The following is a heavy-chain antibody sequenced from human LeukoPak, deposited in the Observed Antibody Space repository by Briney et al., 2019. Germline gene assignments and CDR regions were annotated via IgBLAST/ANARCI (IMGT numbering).Heavy chain of an antibody. CDR3: AREGYSSGLGFQH. J-gene: IGHJ1*01. D-gene: IGHD6-19*01. CDR2: ISSRGSTI. CDR1: GFTFSSYE. Sequence: GGSLRLSCAASGFTFSSYEMNWVRQAPGKGLEWVSYISSRGSTIYYADSVKGRFTISRDNAKNSLYLQMNSLRAEDTAVYYCAREGYSSGLGFQHWGQGTLVTVSS. V-gene: IGHV3-48*03.